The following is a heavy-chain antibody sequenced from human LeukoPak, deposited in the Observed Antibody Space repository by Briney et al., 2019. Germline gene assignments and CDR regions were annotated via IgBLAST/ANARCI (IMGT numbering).Heavy chain of an antibody. CDR3: AREGVMTTVTNPDAFDI. CDR1: GFTFSSYS. CDR2: ISSSSSTI. Sequence: GGSLRLSCAASGFTFSSYSMNWVRQAPGKGLEWVSYISSSSSTIYYADSVKGRFTISRDNAKNSLYLQMNSLRAEDTAVYYCAREGVMTTVTNPDAFDIWGQGTMVTVSS. V-gene: IGHV3-48*04. D-gene: IGHD4-17*01. J-gene: IGHJ3*02.